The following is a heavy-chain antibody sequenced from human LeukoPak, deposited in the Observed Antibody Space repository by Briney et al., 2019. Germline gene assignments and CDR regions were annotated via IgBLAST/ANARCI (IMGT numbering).Heavy chain of an antibody. Sequence: GGSLRLSCAASGFTFSSYAMSWVRQAPGTGLEWVSGISNSGDSTYYADSVKGRFTISRDNSKNTLYLQMNSLRAEDTAVYYCARGKGWFGELQYYFDYWGQGTLVTVSS. CDR3: ARGKGWFGELQYYFDY. CDR2: ISNSGDST. CDR1: GFTFSSYA. D-gene: IGHD3-10*01. J-gene: IGHJ4*02. V-gene: IGHV3-23*01.